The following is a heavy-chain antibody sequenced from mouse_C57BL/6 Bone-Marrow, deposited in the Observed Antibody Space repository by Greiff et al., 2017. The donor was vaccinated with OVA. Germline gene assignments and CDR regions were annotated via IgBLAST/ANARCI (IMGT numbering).Heavy chain of an antibody. CDR3: ARRNYYSNLGYYFDY. D-gene: IGHD2-5*01. CDR2: ISNGGGST. Sequence: EVKLVESGGGLVQPGGSLKLSCAASGFTFSDYYMYWVRQTPEKRLEWVAYISNGGGSTYYPDTVKGRFTNSRDNAKNTLYLQMSRLKSEDTAMYYCARRNYYSNLGYYFDYWGQGTTLTVSS. CDR1: GFTFSDYY. V-gene: IGHV5-12*01. J-gene: IGHJ2*01.